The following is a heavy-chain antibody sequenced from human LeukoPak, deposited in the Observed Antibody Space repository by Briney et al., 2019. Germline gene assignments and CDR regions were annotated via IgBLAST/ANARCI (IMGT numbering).Heavy chain of an antibody. J-gene: IGHJ5*02. CDR1: GGSISSHY. D-gene: IGHD5-18*01. V-gene: IGHV4-59*11. Sequence: PSETLSLTCTVSGGSISSHYWSWIRQPPGKGLEWIGYIYYSGSTNYNPPLKSRVTISADTSKNQFSLKLSSVTAADTAVYYCAREQFDSYGSYNWFDPWGQGTLVTVSS. CDR2: IYYSGST. CDR3: AREQFDSYGSYNWFDP.